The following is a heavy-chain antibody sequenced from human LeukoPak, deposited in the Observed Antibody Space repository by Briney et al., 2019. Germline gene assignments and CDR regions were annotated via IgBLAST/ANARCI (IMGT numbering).Heavy chain of an antibody. CDR1: GYTFTSYG. J-gene: IGHJ4*02. D-gene: IGHD1-26*01. Sequence: ASVKVSCKASGYTFTSYGISWVRQAPGQGLEWMGWISAYNGNTNYAQKLQGRVTVTTDTSTSTAYMELRSLRSDDTAVYYCARDWGIVGATSSFDYWGQGTLVTVSS. V-gene: IGHV1-18*01. CDR3: ARDWGIVGATSSFDY. CDR2: ISAYNGNT.